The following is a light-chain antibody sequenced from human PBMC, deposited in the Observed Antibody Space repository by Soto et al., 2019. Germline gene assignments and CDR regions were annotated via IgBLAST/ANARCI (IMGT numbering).Light chain of an antibody. CDR3: AAWDDSLKGLL. CDR2: GTT. V-gene: IGLV1-44*01. J-gene: IGLJ2*01. CDR1: DSNIGSNA. Sequence: QSVLTQPPSASGTPGRRVTFSCSGSDSNIGSNAVNWYQQVPGTAPRLLIYGTTQRPSGVPDRFSGSKSGTSASLAISGLQSEDEADYHCAAWDDSLKGLLFGGGTKLTVL.